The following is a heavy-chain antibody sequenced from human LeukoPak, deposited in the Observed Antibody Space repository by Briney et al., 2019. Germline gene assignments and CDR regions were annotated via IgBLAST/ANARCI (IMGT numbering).Heavy chain of an antibody. J-gene: IGHJ5*02. CDR3: ARAGNAYGLDH. CDR2: INGDGSRT. CDR1: GFSIANYW. V-gene: IGHV3-74*01. Sequence: GGSLRLSCAASGFSIANYWIHWVRQAPGKGLVWVSRINGDGSRTIYADSVKGRFTISRDNAKSTLYLQMNSLTVDDTAVYYCARAGNAYGLDHWGQGNLVTVSS. D-gene: IGHD2-2*01.